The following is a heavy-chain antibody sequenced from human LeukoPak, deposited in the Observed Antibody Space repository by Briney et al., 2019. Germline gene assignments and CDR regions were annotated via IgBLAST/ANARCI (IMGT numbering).Heavy chain of an antibody. CDR2: ISSSGSSI. Sequence: PGGSLRLSCAASGFTFSSYEMNWVRQAPGKGLEWVSYISSSGSSISYADSVKGRFTISRDDAKNTAYLQMNSLKSEDTAVYYCTIEYSSSWYLDYWGQGTLVTVSS. CDR1: GFTFSSYE. V-gene: IGHV3-48*03. CDR3: TIEYSSSWYLDY. D-gene: IGHD6-13*01. J-gene: IGHJ4*02.